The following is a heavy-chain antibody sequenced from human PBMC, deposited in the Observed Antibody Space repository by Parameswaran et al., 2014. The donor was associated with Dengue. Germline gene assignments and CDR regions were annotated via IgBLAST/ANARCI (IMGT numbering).Heavy chain of an antibody. V-gene: IGHV3-48*02. Sequence: KWIRQPPGKGLEWISYISSSSSTIYYADSVKGRFTISRDNAKNSLYLQMNSLRDEDTAVYYCAAGWNYWGQGTTVTVSS. J-gene: IGHJ4*02. CDR2: ISSSSSTI. CDR3: AAGWNY. D-gene: IGHD6-13*01.